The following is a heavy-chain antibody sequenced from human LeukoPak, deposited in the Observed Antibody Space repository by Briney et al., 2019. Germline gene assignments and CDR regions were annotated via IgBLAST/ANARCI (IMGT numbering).Heavy chain of an antibody. J-gene: IGHJ4*02. Sequence: SETLSLTCAVYGGSFSGYYWSWIRQPPGKGLEWIGEINHSGSTNYNPSLKSRVTISVDTSKNQFSLKLSSVTAADTAVYYCARRLGSGWYAVWGYWGQGTLVTVSS. CDR1: GGSFSGYY. CDR2: INHSGST. V-gene: IGHV4-34*01. D-gene: IGHD6-19*01. CDR3: ARRLGSGWYAVWGY.